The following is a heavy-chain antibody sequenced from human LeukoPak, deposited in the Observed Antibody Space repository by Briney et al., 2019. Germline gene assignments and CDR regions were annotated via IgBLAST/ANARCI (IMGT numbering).Heavy chain of an antibody. CDR2: ISSGGSTI. CDR1: GFTFSSYE. CDR3: ARDGLAAAADY. J-gene: IGHJ4*02. V-gene: IGHV3-48*03. Sequence: GGSLRLSCAASGFTFSSYEMAWVRQAPGKGLEWVSYISSGGSTIYYADSVKGRFTISRDNAKNSLYLQMNSLIAEDTAVYYCARDGLAAAADYWGQGTLVTVSS. D-gene: IGHD6-13*01.